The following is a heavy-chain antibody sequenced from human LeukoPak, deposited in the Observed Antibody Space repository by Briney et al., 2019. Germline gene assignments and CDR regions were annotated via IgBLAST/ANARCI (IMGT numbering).Heavy chain of an antibody. CDR2: IRDDGGEI. Sequence: GGSLRLSCEASGFTFSSYWMSWVRQAPGTGLEWVANIRDDGGEIYYVDAVKGRFTISRDNAKSSLFLQMNSLRAEDAAVYYCARDKPRGSYYGSIFDSWGQGTLVTVSS. D-gene: IGHD1-26*01. CDR3: ARDKPRGSYYGSIFDS. J-gene: IGHJ4*02. CDR1: GFTFSSYW. V-gene: IGHV3-7*01.